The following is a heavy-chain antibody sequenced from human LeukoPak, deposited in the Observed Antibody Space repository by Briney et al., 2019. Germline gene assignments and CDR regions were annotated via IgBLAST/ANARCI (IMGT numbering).Heavy chain of an antibody. Sequence: SVKVSCKASGGTFSSYAISWVRQAPGQGLEWMGGIIPIFGTANYAQKFQGRVTITADESTSTAYMELSSLRSEDTAAYYCAREGATIAGMDVWGQGTTVTVSS. CDR1: GGTFSSYA. CDR3: AREGATIAGMDV. CDR2: IIPIFGTA. D-gene: IGHD5-12*01. J-gene: IGHJ6*02. V-gene: IGHV1-69*13.